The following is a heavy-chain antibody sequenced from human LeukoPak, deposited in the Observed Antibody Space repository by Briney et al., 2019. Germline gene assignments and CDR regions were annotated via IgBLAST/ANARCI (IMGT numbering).Heavy chain of an antibody. CDR2: FDPEDGET. Sequence: ASVKVSCKASGGTFSSYAISWVRQAPGKGLEWMGGFDPEDGETIYAQKFQGRVTMTEDTSTDTAYMELSSLRSEDTAVYYCATLLSVGATGDYWGQGTLVTVSS. V-gene: IGHV1-24*01. J-gene: IGHJ4*02. D-gene: IGHD1-26*01. CDR1: GGTFSSYA. CDR3: ATLLSVGATGDY.